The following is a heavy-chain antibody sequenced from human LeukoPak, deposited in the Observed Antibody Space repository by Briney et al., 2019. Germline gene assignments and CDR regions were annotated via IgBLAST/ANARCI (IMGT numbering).Heavy chain of an antibody. V-gene: IGHV1-2*02. J-gene: IGHJ3*02. CDR2: INPNSGGT. CDR3: ARGYSGSYYKAFDI. Sequence: GASVKLSCKASGYTFTGYYMHWVRQAPGQGLEWMGWINPNSGGTNYAQKFQGRVTMTRDTSISTAYMELSRLRSDDTAVYYCARGYSGSYYKAFDIWGQGTMVTVSS. D-gene: IGHD1-26*01. CDR1: GYTFTGYY.